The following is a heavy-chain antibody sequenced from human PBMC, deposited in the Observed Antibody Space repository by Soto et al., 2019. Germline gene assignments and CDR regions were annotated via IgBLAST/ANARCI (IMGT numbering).Heavy chain of an antibody. V-gene: IGHV4-39*01. Sequence: SETLSLTCPFSGVSISSSSYYWGWIRQPPGKGLEWIGSIYYSGSTYYNPSLKSRVTISVDTSKNQFSLKLSSVTAADTAMYYCAMKVGRLLEWSPYYFDYWGQGTLVTVSS. CDR3: AMKVGRLLEWSPYYFDY. D-gene: IGHD3-3*01. CDR1: GVSISSSSYY. J-gene: IGHJ4*02. CDR2: IYYSGST.